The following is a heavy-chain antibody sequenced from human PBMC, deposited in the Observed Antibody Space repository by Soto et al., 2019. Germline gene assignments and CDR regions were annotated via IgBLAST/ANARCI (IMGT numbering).Heavy chain of an antibody. J-gene: IGHJ4*02. CDR2: VSANGRNT. V-gene: IGHV3-23*01. CDR3: AKDLASLGWLALGAPFDS. D-gene: IGHD3-16*02. CDR1: GFTFSSYA. Sequence: PGGSLRLFCAASGFTFSSYAMNWVRRAPGKGLDWVSSVSANGRNTYYAHSVKGRFTVSRDKSMYALFLQLDCLRVEATAIYYCAKDLASLGWLALGAPFDSWGPGTLVTVSS.